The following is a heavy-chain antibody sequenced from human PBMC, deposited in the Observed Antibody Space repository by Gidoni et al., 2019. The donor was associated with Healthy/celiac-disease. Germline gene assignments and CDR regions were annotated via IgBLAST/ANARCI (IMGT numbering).Heavy chain of an antibody. V-gene: IGHV4-61*02. CDR1: GGSISSGSYY. CDR2: IYTSGST. D-gene: IGHD3-22*01. J-gene: IGHJ6*02. Sequence: QVQLQESGPGLVKPSQTLSLTCTVSGGSISSGSYYWSWIRQPAGKGLEWIGRIYTSGSTNYNPSLKSRVTISVDTSKNQFSLKLSSVTAADTAVYYCARIYDSSAPLTYYYYGMDVWGQGTTVTVSS. CDR3: ARIYDSSAPLTYYYYGMDV.